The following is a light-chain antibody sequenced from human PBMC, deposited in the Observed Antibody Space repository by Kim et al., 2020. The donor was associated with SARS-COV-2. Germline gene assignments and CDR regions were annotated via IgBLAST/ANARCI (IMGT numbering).Light chain of an antibody. J-gene: IGKJ1*01. CDR3: QQYYDWPPWT. CDR2: GAS. CDR1: QSVGYK. V-gene: IGKV3-15*01. Sequence: SLGERAIFSCRASQSVGYKLAWYQHKPGQAPRLLIYGASTRAPGIPGRFSGSGSATEFTLTIASLQSEDLAVYFCQQYYDWPPWTFGQGTKVEIK.